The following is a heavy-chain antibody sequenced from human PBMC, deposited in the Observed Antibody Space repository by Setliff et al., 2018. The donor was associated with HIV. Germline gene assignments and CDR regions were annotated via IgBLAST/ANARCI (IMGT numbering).Heavy chain of an antibody. CDR2: IIPIFGTA. Sequence: SVKVSCKASGGAFSSYAISWVRQAPGQGLEWMGGIIPIFGTANYAQKFQGRVTITADESTSTAYMELSSLRSEDTAVYYCARSAKSGAWTYYDFWSGYSYYYYMDVWGKGTTVTVSS. CDR1: GGAFSSYA. CDR3: ARSAKSGAWTYYDFWSGYSYYYYMDV. J-gene: IGHJ6*03. D-gene: IGHD3-3*01. V-gene: IGHV1-69*13.